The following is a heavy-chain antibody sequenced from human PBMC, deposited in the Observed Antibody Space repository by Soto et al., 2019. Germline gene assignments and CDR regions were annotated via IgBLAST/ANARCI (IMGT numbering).Heavy chain of an antibody. CDR3: ARSGGTTYYYYDMDV. Sequence: QVQLVQSGAEVKKPGSSVKVSCKASGGTFSSYAISWVRQAPGQGLEWMGGMIPIFGTANYAQKFQGRVAITADQSTSTAHMEVSSLRSADTAVYYCARSGGTTYYYYDMDVWGLGTTCTVCS. J-gene: IGHJ6*02. D-gene: IGHD1-7*01. V-gene: IGHV1-69*12. CDR2: MIPIFGTA. CDR1: GGTFSSYA.